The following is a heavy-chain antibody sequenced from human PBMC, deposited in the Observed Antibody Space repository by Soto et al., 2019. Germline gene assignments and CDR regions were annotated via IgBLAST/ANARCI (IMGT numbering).Heavy chain of an antibody. D-gene: IGHD2-21*02. CDR1: GFTFSSYS. V-gene: IGHV3-21*01. CDR2: ISSSSSYI. Sequence: PGGSLRLSCAASGFTFSSYSMNWVRQAPGKGLEWVSSISSSSSYIYYADSVKGRFTISRDNAKNSLYLQMNSLRAEDTAVYYCARDITVVTPTFDYWGQGTLVTVSS. J-gene: IGHJ4*02. CDR3: ARDITVVTPTFDY.